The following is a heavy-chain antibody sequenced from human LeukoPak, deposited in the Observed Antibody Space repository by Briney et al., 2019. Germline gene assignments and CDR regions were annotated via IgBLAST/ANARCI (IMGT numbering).Heavy chain of an antibody. D-gene: IGHD6-6*01. Sequence: GGSLRLSCAASGFTFSSYEMNWVRQAPGKGLEWVSFISSSSSYIYFADSVKGRFTISRDNAKNSLYRQMNSLIAEDTAVYYCARGEWSSSPFDYWGQGTLVTVSS. CDR2: ISSSSSYI. J-gene: IGHJ4*02. V-gene: IGHV3-21*01. CDR3: ARGEWSSSPFDY. CDR1: GFTFSSYE.